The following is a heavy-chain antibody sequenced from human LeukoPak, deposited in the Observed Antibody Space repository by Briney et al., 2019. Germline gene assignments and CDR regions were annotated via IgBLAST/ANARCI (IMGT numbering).Heavy chain of an antibody. CDR2: INHSGST. CDR1: GGSFSGYY. V-gene: IGHV4-34*01. CDR3: ARGATIFGVVITTFDY. D-gene: IGHD3-3*01. Sequence: PSETLSLTCAVYGGSFSGYYWSWIRQPPGKGLEWIGEINHSGSTNYNPSLKSRVTISVDTSKNQFSLKLSSVTAADTAVYYCARGATIFGVVITTFDYWGQGTLVTVSS. J-gene: IGHJ4*02.